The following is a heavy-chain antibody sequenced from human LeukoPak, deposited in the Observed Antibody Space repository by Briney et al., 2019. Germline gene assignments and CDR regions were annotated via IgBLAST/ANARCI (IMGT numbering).Heavy chain of an antibody. J-gene: IGHJ3*02. Sequence: GGSLRLSCGASGFTFSSYAMSWVRQAPGKGLEWVSGISGSDGYTYYADSVKGRFTISRDNAKNSLYLQMNSLRAEDTAVYYCARDSGNYLDAFDIWGQGTMVTVSS. CDR1: GFTFSSYA. V-gene: IGHV3-23*01. D-gene: IGHD1-7*01. CDR3: ARDSGNYLDAFDI. CDR2: ISGSDGYT.